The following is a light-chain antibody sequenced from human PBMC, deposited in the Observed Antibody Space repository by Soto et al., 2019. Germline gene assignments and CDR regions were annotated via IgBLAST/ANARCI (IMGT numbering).Light chain of an antibody. CDR2: DSS. CDR3: QQRTNWPPLT. V-gene: IGKV3-11*01. Sequence: EIVLTQSPATLSLSPGERATFSCRASQSVSSDFVWYQQKPGQAPRLLIYDSSNRATGVPARFSGSGSGTDFTLTISSLAPEDFAVYYCQQRTNWPPLTFGGGTKVEIK. CDR1: QSVSSD. J-gene: IGKJ4*01.